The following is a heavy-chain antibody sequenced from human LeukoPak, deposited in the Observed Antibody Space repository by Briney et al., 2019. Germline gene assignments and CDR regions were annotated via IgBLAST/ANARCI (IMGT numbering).Heavy chain of an antibody. Sequence: PGGSQRLSCAASGFTFSSYAMSWVRQAPGKGLECVSAITSSASSTYYADSVKGRFTISRDNSKNTLYLQVNSLRVEDTAVYYCAKGHVNLVAPGYWGQGTLVTVSS. D-gene: IGHD2-2*01. CDR1: GFTFSSYA. J-gene: IGHJ4*02. V-gene: IGHV3-23*01. CDR2: ITSSASST. CDR3: AKGHVNLVAPGY.